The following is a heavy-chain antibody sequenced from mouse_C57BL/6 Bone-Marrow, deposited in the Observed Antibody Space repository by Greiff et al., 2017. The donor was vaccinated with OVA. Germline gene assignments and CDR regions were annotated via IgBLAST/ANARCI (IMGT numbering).Heavy chain of an antibody. CDR3: TLYDDDGGGYYFDY. CDR2: IDPEDGDT. V-gene: IGHV14-1*01. CDR1: GFNIKDYY. J-gene: IGHJ2*01. D-gene: IGHD2-4*01. Sequence: EVQLQQSGAELVRPGASVKLSCTASGFNIKDYYMHWVKQRPEQGLEWIGRIDPEDGDTEYAPKFQGKATMTADTSSNTAYLQLSSLTSEDTAVYYCTLYDDDGGGYYFDYWGQGTTLTVSS.